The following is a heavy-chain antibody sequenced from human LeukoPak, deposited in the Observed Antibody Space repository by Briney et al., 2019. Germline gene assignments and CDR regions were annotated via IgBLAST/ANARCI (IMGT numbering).Heavy chain of an antibody. CDR1: GGSTSSSSYY. CDR3: ARLAGTWGTYFDY. CDR2: IYYSGST. J-gene: IGHJ4*02. D-gene: IGHD6-13*01. Sequence: PSETLSLTCTVSGGSTSSSSYYWGWIRQPPGKGLEWIGSIYYSGSTYYNPSLKSRVTISVDTSKNQFSLKLSSVTAADTAVYYCARLAGTWGTYFDYWGQGTLVTVSS. V-gene: IGHV4-39*01.